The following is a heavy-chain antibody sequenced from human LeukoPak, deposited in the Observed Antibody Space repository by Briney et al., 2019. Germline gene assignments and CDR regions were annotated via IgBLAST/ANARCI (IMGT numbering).Heavy chain of an antibody. Sequence: PSETLSLTCAVSGGSISSSNWWSWVRQPPGQGLEWIGEIYHSGSTNYNPSLKSRVTISVDTSKNQFSLKLSSVTAADTAVYYCARAPRITIFGVVIIQNWFDPWGQGTLVTVSS. CDR3: ARAPRITIFGVVIIQNWFDP. CDR2: IYHSGST. D-gene: IGHD3-3*01. J-gene: IGHJ5*02. V-gene: IGHV4-4*02. CDR1: GGSISSSNW.